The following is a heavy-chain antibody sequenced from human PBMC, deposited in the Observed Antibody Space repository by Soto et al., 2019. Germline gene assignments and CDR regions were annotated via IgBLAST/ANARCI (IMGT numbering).Heavy chain of an antibody. CDR1: GFTVISTY. CDR3: ARGGQVRGGLDV. V-gene: IGHV3-53*01. D-gene: IGHD2-15*01. CDR2: IYSGGST. J-gene: IGHJ6*02. Sequence: EVQLVESGGGLIQPGGSLRLSCAASGFTVISTYMTWVRQAPGKGLEWVSFIYSGGSTYYADSVKGRFTISRDNSKNTLYLQMNSLRAEDAAVYYWARGGQVRGGLDVWGQGTTVIVSS.